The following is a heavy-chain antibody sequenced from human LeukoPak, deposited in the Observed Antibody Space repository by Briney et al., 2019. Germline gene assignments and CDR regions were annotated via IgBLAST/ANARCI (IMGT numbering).Heavy chain of an antibody. CDR3: VRSNVLRYFDWLPNFDY. Sequence: SETLSLTCTVSGASISSTSDYWGWIRQPPGKGLEWVGNIYYSGRTYYSPSLKSRVTMSVDTSNNQFSLNLTSVPAADTAVYYCVRSNVLRYFDWLPNFDYWGQGTLVIVSS. CDR1: GASISSTSDY. V-gene: IGHV4-39*01. CDR2: IYYSGRT. J-gene: IGHJ4*02. D-gene: IGHD3-9*01.